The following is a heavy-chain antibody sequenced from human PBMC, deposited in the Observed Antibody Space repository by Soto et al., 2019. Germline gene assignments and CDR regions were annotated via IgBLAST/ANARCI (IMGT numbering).Heavy chain of an antibody. CDR1: GFSLSTSGMC. CDR2: IDWDDDK. CDR3: ARIVSAIEKKEGRYYYGMDV. D-gene: IGHD1-26*01. J-gene: IGHJ6*02. Sequence: SGPTLVNPTQTLTLTCTFSGFSLSTSGMCVSWIRQPPGNALEWLALIDWDDDKYYSTSLKTRLTISKDTSKNQVVLTMTNMDPVDTATYYCARIVSAIEKKEGRYYYGMDVWGQGTTVTVYS. V-gene: IGHV2-70*01.